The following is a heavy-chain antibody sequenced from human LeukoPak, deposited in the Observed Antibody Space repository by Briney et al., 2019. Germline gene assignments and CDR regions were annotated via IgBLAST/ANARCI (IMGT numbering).Heavy chain of an antibody. J-gene: IGHJ5*02. CDR2: IRYDGSNK. Sequence: PGGSLRLSCAASGFPFSSYGMHWVRQAPGKGLEWVAFIRYDGSNKYYADSVKGRFTISRDNSKNTLWLQMNSLRAEDTAVYYCTKAGSSLYNWFDPWGQGTLVTVSS. CDR3: TKAGSSLYNWFDP. V-gene: IGHV3-30*02. D-gene: IGHD6-6*01. CDR1: GFPFSSYG.